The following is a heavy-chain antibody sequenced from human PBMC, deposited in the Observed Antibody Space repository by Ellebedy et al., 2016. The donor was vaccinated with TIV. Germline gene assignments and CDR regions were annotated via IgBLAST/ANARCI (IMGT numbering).Heavy chain of an antibody. J-gene: IGHJ3*02. Sequence: GESLKISXSASGFIFSTYAIHWVRQAPGKGLEYLSTISSSGDNTYYADSVKGRFTLSRDNSKNTLYLHMSSLRPEDTAVYYCVKDRSCSITSCFLAFDMWGQGTMVTVSS. CDR3: VKDRSCSITSCFLAFDM. CDR1: GFIFSTYA. V-gene: IGHV3-64D*06. CDR2: ISSSGDNT. D-gene: IGHD2-2*01.